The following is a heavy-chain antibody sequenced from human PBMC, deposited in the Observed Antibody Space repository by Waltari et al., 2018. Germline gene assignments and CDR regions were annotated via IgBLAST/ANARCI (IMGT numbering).Heavy chain of an antibody. CDR2: IYYSGST. V-gene: IGHV4-59*01. J-gene: IGHJ6*02. D-gene: IGHD6-13*01. CDR1: GGSISSYY. CDR3: ARDLGYSSSWYPTWYYGMDV. Sequence: QVQLQESGPGLVKPSETLSLTCTVSGGSISSYYWSWIRQPPGKGLEWIGYIYYSGSTNYNPSLKSRVTISVDTSKNQFSLKLSSVTAADTAVYYCARDLGYSSSWYPTWYYGMDVWGQGTTVTVSS.